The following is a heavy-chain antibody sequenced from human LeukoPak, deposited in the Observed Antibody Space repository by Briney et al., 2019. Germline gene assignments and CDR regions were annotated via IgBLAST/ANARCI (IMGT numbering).Heavy chain of an antibody. D-gene: IGHD2-15*01. CDR2: IGAKNGYT. CDR3: ARDDCSGGSCSGGHYLDY. V-gene: IGHV1-18*01. J-gene: IGHJ4*02. CDR1: GYMFIAYG. Sequence: ASVNISCKASGYMFIAYGFAWVRQAPGQGPEWLGWIGAKNGYTWYAQKFQDRITMTTDTSTTTAYMELRSLTSDDTAVYYCARDDCSGGSCSGGHYLDYWGQGSLVTVSS.